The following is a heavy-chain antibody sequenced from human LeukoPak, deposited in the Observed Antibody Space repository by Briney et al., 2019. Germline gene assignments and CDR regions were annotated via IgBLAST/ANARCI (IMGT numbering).Heavy chain of an antibody. V-gene: IGHV1-24*01. CDR1: EYTLTELS. CDR2: FDPEDGEI. CDR3: AADRGDYSGSYWTAFDI. Sequence: GASVTVSFQVSEYTLTELSMHWVRQAPGKRLEWLGGFDPEDGEIIYAQKFQGRVTMSDDTSTDTAYMELGSLRSDDTAVYYCAADRGDYSGSYWTAFDIWGQGTMVTVSS. D-gene: IGHD1-26*01. J-gene: IGHJ3*02.